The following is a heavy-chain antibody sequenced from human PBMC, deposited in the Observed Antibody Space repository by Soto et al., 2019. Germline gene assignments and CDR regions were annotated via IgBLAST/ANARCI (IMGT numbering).Heavy chain of an antibody. Sequence: EVQLVESGGGLVQPGGSLRLSCAASGFTFSDHYMDWVRQAPGKGLEWVGRSRDKAHSHTTEYAASVKGRFTISRDDSENSLYLQMNSLKTEDTAVYYCARGVVSTGYFDYWGQGPLVTVSS. CDR1: GFTFSDHY. CDR2: SRDKAHSHTT. D-gene: IGHD5-12*01. V-gene: IGHV3-72*01. J-gene: IGHJ4*02. CDR3: ARGVVSTGYFDY.